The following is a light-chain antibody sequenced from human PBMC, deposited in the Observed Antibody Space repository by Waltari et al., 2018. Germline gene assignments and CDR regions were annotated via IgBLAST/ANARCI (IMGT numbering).Light chain of an antibody. Sequence: DIQLTQSPSSLSASVGDRVTITCRASQLIASWLAWYQHKPGQAPKLLIYAASNLESGVPSRFSGAGSGTDFTLTINSLQPEDFATYYCQQASGLPLTFGGGTKVDIK. CDR1: QLIASW. V-gene: IGKV1D-12*01. J-gene: IGKJ4*01. CDR2: AAS. CDR3: QQASGLPLT.